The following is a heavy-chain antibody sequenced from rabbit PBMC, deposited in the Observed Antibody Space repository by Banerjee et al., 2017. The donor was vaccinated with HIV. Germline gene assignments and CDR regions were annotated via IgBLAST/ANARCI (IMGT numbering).Heavy chain of an antibody. CDR1: GFSFSNKYV. J-gene: IGHJ4*01. V-gene: IGHV1S45*01. Sequence: QEQLEESGGGLVQPEGSLTLTCKASGFSFSNKYVMCWVRQAPGKGLEWIACIYAGGSAFTAYASWAKGRFTISKTSSTTVTLQMTSLTAADTATYFCARGGFTDYNLWGPGTLVTVS. D-gene: IGHD1-1*01. CDR2: IYAGGSAFT. CDR3: ARGGFTDYNL.